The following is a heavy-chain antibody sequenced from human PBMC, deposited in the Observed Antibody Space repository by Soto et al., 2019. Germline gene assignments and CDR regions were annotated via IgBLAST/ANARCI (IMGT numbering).Heavy chain of an antibody. J-gene: IGHJ3*02. V-gene: IGHV3-23*01. D-gene: IGHD1-7*01. CDR3: AKDRDNWNYGADAFDI. Sequence: GGSLRLSCAASGFTFSSYAMSWVRQAPGKGLEWVSAISGSGGSTYYADSVKGRFTISRDNSKNTLYLQMNSLRAEDTAVYYCAKDRDNWNYGADAFDIWGQGTMVTVSS. CDR2: ISGSGGST. CDR1: GFTFSSYA.